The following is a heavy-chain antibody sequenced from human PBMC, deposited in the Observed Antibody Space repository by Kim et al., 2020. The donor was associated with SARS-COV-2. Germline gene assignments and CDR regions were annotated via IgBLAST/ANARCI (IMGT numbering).Heavy chain of an antibody. D-gene: IGHD3-22*01. J-gene: IGHJ4*01. V-gene: IGHV1-24*01. CDR2: FDPEDGET. Sequence: ASVKVSCKVSGFTLYDSSLHWVRQASGRGLEWMGGFDPEDGETIYAQRFEDRVTMTEDSSTATAYMQLRSLRSEDTAVYYCAAGPNYYDGSGYRPFDYWG. CDR1: GFTLYDSS. CDR3: AAGPNYYDGSGYRPFDY.